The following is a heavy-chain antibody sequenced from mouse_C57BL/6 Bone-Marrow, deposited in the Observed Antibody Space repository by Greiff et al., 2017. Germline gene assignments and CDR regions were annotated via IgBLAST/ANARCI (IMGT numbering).Heavy chain of an antibody. J-gene: IGHJ2*01. V-gene: IGHV1-55*01. CDR3: ARSGPLERSFDY. CDR2: IYPTSGRT. Sequence: QVQLQQPGAELVKPGASVKMSCKASGYTFTSYWITWVKQRPGQGLEWIGDIYPTSGRTNYNEKFKSKAILTVDTSSNTAYMQLSSLPSEDAAVFYVARSGPLERSFDYWGQGTTLTVSS. CDR1: GYTFTSYW. D-gene: IGHD3-1*01.